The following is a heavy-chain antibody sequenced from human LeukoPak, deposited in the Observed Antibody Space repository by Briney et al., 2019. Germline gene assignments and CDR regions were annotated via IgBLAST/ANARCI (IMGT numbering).Heavy chain of an antibody. J-gene: IGHJ6*02. CDR2: INPNSGGT. V-gene: IGHV1-2*04. CDR1: GYTFTNYY. CDR3: ARDPRDYYYGMDV. Sequence: ASVKVSCKASGYTFTNYYMHWVRQAPGQGLEWMGWINPNSGGTNYAQKFQGWVTMTRDTSISTAYMELSRLRSDDTAVYYCARDPRDYYYGMDVWGQGTTVTVSS.